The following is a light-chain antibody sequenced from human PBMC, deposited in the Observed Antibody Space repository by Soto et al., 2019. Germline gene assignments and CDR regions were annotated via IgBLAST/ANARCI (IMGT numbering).Light chain of an antibody. CDR3: LQYDDWHRT. CDR1: QSVSSSS. J-gene: IGKJ1*01. V-gene: IGKV3-15*01. CDR2: GAS. Sequence: EIVLTQSPGTLSLSPGERATLSCRASQSVSSSSLAWYQQKPGQTPRLVIYGASNRATGVPARFSGSGSGTDFTLTISSLQSEDFAVYYCLQYDDWHRTFGQGTKVDIK.